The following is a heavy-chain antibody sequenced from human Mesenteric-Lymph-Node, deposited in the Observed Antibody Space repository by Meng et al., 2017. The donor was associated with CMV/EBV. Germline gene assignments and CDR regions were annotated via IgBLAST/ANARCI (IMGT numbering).Heavy chain of an antibody. CDR2: IIPNLGTE. CDR1: GGTFSTYT. Sequence: SVKVSCKASGGTFSTYTITWVRQAPGQGLEWMGGIIPNLGTENYPQKFQGRVTITTDESTTTAYLELTSLRSEDTAIYYCARDTRPMEYYYGMDVWGQGTTVTVSS. CDR3: ARDTRPMEYYYGMDV. D-gene: IGHD2-15*01. J-gene: IGHJ6*02. V-gene: IGHV1-69*05.